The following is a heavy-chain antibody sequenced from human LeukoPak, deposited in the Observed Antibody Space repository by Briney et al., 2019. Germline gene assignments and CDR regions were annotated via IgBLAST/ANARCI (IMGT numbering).Heavy chain of an antibody. D-gene: IGHD2-2*01. CDR3: ARETPDIVVVPAAMGARWFDP. CDR2: IIPIFGTA. J-gene: IGHJ5*02. Sequence: SVKVSCKASGGTFSSYAISWVRQAPGQGLEWMGGIIPIFGTANYAQKFQGRVTITADESTSTAYMELSSLRSEDTAVYYCARETPDIVVVPAAMGARWFDPWGQGTLVTVSS. V-gene: IGHV1-69*01. CDR1: GGTFSSYA.